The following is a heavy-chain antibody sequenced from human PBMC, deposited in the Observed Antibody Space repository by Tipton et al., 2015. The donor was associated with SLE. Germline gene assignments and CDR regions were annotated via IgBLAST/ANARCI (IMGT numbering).Heavy chain of an antibody. CDR3: ARRWDCSGGSGQGSFGY. J-gene: IGHJ4*02. CDR2: MNPNSGDA. CDR1: GYTFTSYD. D-gene: IGHD2-15*01. Sequence: QLVQSGAEVKKPGASVKVSCKASGYTFTSYDINWVRQATGQGLEWMGWMNPNSGDAGYALKFQGRVTMTRNISKSTAYMELSSLRSEDAAVYYCARRWDCSGGSGQGSFGYWGQGTLVTVSS. V-gene: IGHV1-8*01.